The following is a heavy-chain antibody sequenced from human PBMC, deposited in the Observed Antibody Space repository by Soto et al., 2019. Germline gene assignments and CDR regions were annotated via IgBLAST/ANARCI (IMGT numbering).Heavy chain of an antibody. D-gene: IGHD6-19*01. CDR2: ISKGGSNL. J-gene: IGHJ4*02. CDR3: AREVAYTSEFGISSSFDY. Sequence: PGGSLGLSFAASGFTLSAYAIHWVRQAPGKWLEWVTVISKGGSNLYFADSVKGRFTISRDNSKNTLYLQMNSLRYEDTAVHYCAREVAYTSEFGISSSFDYWGQGTLVTVSS. CDR1: GFTLSAYA. V-gene: IGHV3-30-3*01.